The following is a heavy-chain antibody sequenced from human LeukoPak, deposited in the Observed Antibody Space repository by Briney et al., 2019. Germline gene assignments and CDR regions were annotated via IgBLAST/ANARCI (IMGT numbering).Heavy chain of an antibody. J-gene: IGHJ4*02. D-gene: IGHD4-17*01. V-gene: IGHV3-33*01. CDR2: IWYDGSNK. Sequence: GGSLRLSCAASGFTFSSYGMHWARQAPGKGLEWVAVIWYDGSNKYYADSVKGRFTISRDNSKNTLYLQMNSLRAEDTAVYYCARPYGDYEYYFDYWGQGTLVTVSS. CDR1: GFTFSSYG. CDR3: ARPYGDYEYYFDY.